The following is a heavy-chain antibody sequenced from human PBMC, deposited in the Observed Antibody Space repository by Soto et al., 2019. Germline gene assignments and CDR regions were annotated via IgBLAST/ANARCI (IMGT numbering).Heavy chain of an antibody. CDR3: ARDRPPGEDPFDI. D-gene: IGHD2-21*01. V-gene: IGHV1-2*02. CDR1: GYTFTGYY. J-gene: IGHJ3*02. CDR2: INPNSGGT. Sequence: ASVKVSCKASGYTFTGYYMHWVRQAPGQGLEWMGWINPNSGGTNYAQKFQGRVTMTRDTSISKAYMELSRLRSDDTAVYYCARDRPPGEDPFDIWGQGTMVTV.